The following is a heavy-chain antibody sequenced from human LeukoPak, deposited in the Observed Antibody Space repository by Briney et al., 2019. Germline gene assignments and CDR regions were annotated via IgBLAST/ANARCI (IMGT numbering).Heavy chain of an antibody. CDR1: GYSISSGYY. D-gene: IGHD6-13*01. CDR3: ARDRAAAAGSIDY. CDR2: IYHSGST. J-gene: IGHJ4*02. V-gene: IGHV4-38-2*02. Sequence: SETLSLTCTVSGYSISSGYYWGWIRQPPGKGLEWIGTIYHSGSTYYNPSLKSRVTISVDTSKNQFSLKLNSVTAADTAVYYCARDRAAAAGSIDYWGQGALLTVSS.